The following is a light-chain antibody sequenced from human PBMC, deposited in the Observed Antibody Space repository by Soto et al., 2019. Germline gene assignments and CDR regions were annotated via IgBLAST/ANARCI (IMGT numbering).Light chain of an antibody. V-gene: IGLV1-51*01. CDR3: GSWDSSLSAYV. CDR2: DDN. J-gene: IGLJ1*01. CDR1: SSNIGGNS. Sequence: QSVLTQPPSVSAAPGQKVTISCSGSSSNIGGNSVSWYQQLPGTAPKLLIYDDNKRPSGIPDRFSGSMSGTSATLGITGFQTGDEADYYCGSWDSSLSAYVFGTWTKVTVL.